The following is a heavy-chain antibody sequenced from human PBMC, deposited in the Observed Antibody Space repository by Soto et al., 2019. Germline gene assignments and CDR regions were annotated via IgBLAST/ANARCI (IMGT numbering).Heavy chain of an antibody. Sequence: GGSLRLSCAASGFTFSSYSMNWVRQAPGKGLEWVSSISSSSSYIYYADSVKGRFTISRDNAKNSLYLQMNSLRAEDTAVYYCARDFSPTERIYHYYYGMDVWGQGTTVTVSS. D-gene: IGHD1-1*01. CDR3: ARDFSPTERIYHYYYGMDV. V-gene: IGHV3-21*01. CDR1: GFTFSSYS. J-gene: IGHJ6*02. CDR2: ISSSSSYI.